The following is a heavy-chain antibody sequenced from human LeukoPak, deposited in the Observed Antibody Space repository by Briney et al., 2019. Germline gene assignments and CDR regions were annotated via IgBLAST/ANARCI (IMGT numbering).Heavy chain of an antibody. CDR1: GYTFTSYY. D-gene: IGHD1-26*01. CDR3: AKDRNSGSYEGGEDFDY. J-gene: IGHJ4*02. V-gene: IGHV1-46*01. Sequence: ASVKVSCKASGYTFTSYYMHWVRQAPGQGLAWMGIINPSGGSTSYARKFQGRVTMTRDTSTSTVYMELSSLRSEDTAVYYCAKDRNSGSYEGGEDFDYWGQGTLVTVSS. CDR2: INPSGGST.